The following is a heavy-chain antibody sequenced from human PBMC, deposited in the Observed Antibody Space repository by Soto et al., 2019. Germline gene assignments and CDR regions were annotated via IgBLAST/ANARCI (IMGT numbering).Heavy chain of an antibody. J-gene: IGHJ6*02. CDR3: ARSQGSSTSLEIYYYYYYGMDV. CDR2: IIPISETT. D-gene: IGHD2-2*01. Sequence: QVQLVQSGAEVKKPGSSVKVSCKASGGTFSSYAISWMRQAPGQGLECMGGIIPISETTNYAQKFQGRVTIIAVESKSTAYMELSSLRSEDTAVYYCARSQGSSTSLEIYYYYYYGMDVWSQGTTVTVSS. V-gene: IGHV1-69*01. CDR1: GGTFSSYA.